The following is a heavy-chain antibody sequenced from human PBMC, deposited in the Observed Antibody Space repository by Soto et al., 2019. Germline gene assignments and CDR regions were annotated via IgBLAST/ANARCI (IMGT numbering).Heavy chain of an antibody. J-gene: IGHJ4*02. CDR3: AKEHEMTPGGPSRFYFDY. CDR2: ISYDGSNK. V-gene: IGHV3-30*18. D-gene: IGHD4-17*01. CDR1: GFTFSSYG. Sequence: PGGSLRLSCAASGFTFSSYGMHWVRQAPGKGLEWVAVISYDGSNKYYADSVKGRFTISRDNSKNTLYLQMNSLRAEDTAVYYCAKEHEMTPGGPSRFYFDYWGQGTLVTVSS.